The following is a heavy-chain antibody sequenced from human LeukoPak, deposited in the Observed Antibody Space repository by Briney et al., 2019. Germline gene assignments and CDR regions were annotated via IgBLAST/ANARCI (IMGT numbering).Heavy chain of an antibody. CDR3: ATPYCSSLSCLDVFNM. J-gene: IGHJ3*02. CDR1: GVSVSDGRYY. CDR2: KYYSGSA. Sequence: NPSQTLFLTCSVSGVSVSDGRYYWTWIRQHPGKGLEWIGYKYYSGSAKYNPSLKSRLTISIDTSKNQFSLQLSSVTAADTATYYCATPYCSSLSCLDVFNMWGQGTRVTVSS. V-gene: IGHV4-31*03. D-gene: IGHD2-2*01.